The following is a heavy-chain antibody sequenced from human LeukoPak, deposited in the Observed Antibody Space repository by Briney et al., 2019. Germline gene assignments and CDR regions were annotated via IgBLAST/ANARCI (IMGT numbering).Heavy chain of an antibody. CDR3: TRHGRYSNGYQAFDY. D-gene: IGHD5-18*01. Sequence: GGSLRLSCAASGFTFSGSAMHWVRQASGKGLEWVGRIRSKANNYATEYAAPVKGRFTISRDDSKNTAYLQMNSLKTEDTAVYYCTRHGRYSNGYQAFDYWGQGILVIVSS. V-gene: IGHV3-73*01. J-gene: IGHJ4*02. CDR2: IRSKANNYAT. CDR1: GFTFSGSA.